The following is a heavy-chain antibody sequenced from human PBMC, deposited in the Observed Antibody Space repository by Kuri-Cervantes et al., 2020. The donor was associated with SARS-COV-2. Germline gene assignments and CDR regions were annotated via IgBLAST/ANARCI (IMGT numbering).Heavy chain of an antibody. Sequence: GGSLRLSCAASAFSISSYSIKWVRQAPGKGLEWVSYISSSGSTIYYADSVKGRFTISRDNAKNSLYLQMNSLRAEDTAVYYCTRAMNRWSGYYTKFDYWGQGTLVTVSS. CDR2: ISSSGSTI. CDR1: AFSISSYS. V-gene: IGHV3-48*04. CDR3: TRAMNRWSGYYTKFDY. J-gene: IGHJ4*02. D-gene: IGHD3-3*01.